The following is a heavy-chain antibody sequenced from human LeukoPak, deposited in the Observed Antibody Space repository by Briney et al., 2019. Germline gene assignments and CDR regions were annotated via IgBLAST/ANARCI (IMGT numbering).Heavy chain of an antibody. CDR1: GFTFSSYS. CDR2: ISNSGSII. Sequence: PGGSLRLSCAASGFTFSSYSMNWVRQAPGKGLEWVSYISNSGSIIYYADSVKGRFTISRDNAKNSLYLQMNSLRADATAVYYCARRDCDSIKCRGSNWFDPWGQGTLVSVSS. V-gene: IGHV3-48*01. J-gene: IGHJ5*02. CDR3: ARRDCDSIKCRGSNWFDP. D-gene: IGHD3-22*01.